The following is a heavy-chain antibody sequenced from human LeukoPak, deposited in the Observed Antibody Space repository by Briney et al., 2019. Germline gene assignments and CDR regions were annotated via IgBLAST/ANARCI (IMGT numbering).Heavy chain of an antibody. J-gene: IGHJ3*02. CDR1: GGSFSGYY. Sequence: PSETLSLTCAVYGGSFSGYYWSWIRQPPGKGLEWIGYIYYSGSSNYNPSLKSRVTISVDTSKNQFSLKLSSVTAADTAVYYCARDGSSWTGAFDIWGQGTMVTVSS. CDR3: ARDGSSWTGAFDI. V-gene: IGHV4-59*01. D-gene: IGHD6-13*01. CDR2: IYYSGSS.